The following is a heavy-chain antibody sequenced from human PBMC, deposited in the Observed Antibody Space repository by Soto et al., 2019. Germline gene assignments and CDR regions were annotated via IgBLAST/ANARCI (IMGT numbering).Heavy chain of an antibody. CDR3: IKPSLLRAPA. CDR1: GRIVNINADF. D-gene: IGHD1-26*01. CDR2: IGNGGNT. Sequence: QLLLQESGPGLVKPSQTLSLACTVSGRIVNINADFWCWAWLGQPQGQGREWFGSIGNGGNTHQNPRLKGPVILSADTSKNHFSLSLITVTDADAAVYFSIKPSLLRAPAWGHGIKVTVSS. V-gene: IGHV4-39*01. J-gene: IGHJ3*01.